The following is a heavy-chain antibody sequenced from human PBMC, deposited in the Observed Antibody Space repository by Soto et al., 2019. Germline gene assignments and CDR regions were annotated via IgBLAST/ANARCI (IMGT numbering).Heavy chain of an antibody. CDR2: IYYRGNA. Sequence: SETLLLTCSFSDYSLNSDKYFWGWVRQPPGKGLEWIGSIYYRGNAYYNPSLQTRVTISLDKSKSQFSLKLNSVTAADSAVYFCARLEGLATISYYFDFWGPGALVTVSS. D-gene: IGHD5-12*01. J-gene: IGHJ4*02. V-gene: IGHV4-39*01. CDR1: DYSLNSDKYF. CDR3: ARLEGLATISYYFDF.